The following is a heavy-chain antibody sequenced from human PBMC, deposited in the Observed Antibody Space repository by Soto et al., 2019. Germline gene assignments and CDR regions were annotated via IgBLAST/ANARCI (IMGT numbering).Heavy chain of an antibody. Sequence: SETLSLTCAVDGGSFSGFYWTWIRQPPGKGLEWIGEINHSGSTYYNPSLKSRVTISVDTSKNQFSLKLSSVTAADTAVDYCARGSIGAIIDHCGQGTLVTVYS. CDR3: ARGSIGAIIDH. CDR1: GGSFSGFY. CDR2: INHSGST. D-gene: IGHD6-6*01. J-gene: IGHJ4*02. V-gene: IGHV4-34*01.